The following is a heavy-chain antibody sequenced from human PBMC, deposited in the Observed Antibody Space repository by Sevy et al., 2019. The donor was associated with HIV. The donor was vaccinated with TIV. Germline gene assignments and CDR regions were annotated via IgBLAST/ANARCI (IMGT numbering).Heavy chain of an antibody. J-gene: IGHJ6*02. CDR2: MNPNSGNT. CDR3: ARVVAAYLPSTGYYYGMDV. Sequence: ASVKVSCKASGYTFTSYDINWVRQATGQGLEWMGWMNPNSGNTGYAQKFQGRVTMTRNTSISTAYMELSSLSSEDTAVYYGARVVAAYLPSTGYYYGMDVWGQGTTVTVSS. CDR1: GYTFTSYD. V-gene: IGHV1-8*01. D-gene: IGHD2-15*01.